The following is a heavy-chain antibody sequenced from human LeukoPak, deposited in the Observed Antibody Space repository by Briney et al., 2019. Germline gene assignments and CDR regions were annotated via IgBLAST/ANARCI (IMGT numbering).Heavy chain of an antibody. CDR1: GFTFSSYA. Sequence: GGSLRLSCAASGFTFSSYAMSWVRQAPGKGLEWVSAISGSGGSTYYADSVKGRFTISRDNSKNTLYLQMNSLRAEDTAVYYCAKDAWPYCSGGSCYFDYWGQGTLATVSS. J-gene: IGHJ4*02. D-gene: IGHD2-15*01. CDR3: AKDAWPYCSGGSCYFDY. V-gene: IGHV3-23*01. CDR2: ISGSGGST.